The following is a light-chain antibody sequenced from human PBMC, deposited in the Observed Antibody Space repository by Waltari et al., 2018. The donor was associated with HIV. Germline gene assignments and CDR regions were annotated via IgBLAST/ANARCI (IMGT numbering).Light chain of an antibody. J-gene: IGKJ2*01. CDR2: GTS. V-gene: IGKV3-20*01. CDR3: QQYGDSPMYT. CDR1: QSVGSTF. Sequence: VLTQPPDPLSLSPGERATLSCRASQSVGSTFLAWYQQKPGQAPRLLVYGTSRRATGIPDRFSGSGSGTDFTLAISRLEPEDFAVYYCQQYGDSPMYTFGQGTRLDIK.